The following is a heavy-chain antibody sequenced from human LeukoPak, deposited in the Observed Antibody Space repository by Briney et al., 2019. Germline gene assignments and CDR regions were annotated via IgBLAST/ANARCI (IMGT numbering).Heavy chain of an antibody. V-gene: IGHV1-46*01. CDR1: GYTFTSYY. D-gene: IGHD6-13*01. CDR2: INPSGGST. Sequence: ASVKASCKASGYTFTSYYMHWVRQAPGQGLEWMGVINPSGGSTSYAQKFQGRVTMTRDTSTSTVYMELSSLRSEDTAVYYCARAIYSSSWYDWYYYYGMDVWGQGTTVTVSS. J-gene: IGHJ6*02. CDR3: ARAIYSSSWYDWYYYYGMDV.